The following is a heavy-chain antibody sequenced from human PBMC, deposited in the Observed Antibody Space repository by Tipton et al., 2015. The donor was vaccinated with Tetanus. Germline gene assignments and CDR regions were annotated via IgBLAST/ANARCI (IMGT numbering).Heavy chain of an antibody. V-gene: IGHV3-11*01. CDR3: AKDYYSSGTYFLSHDF. Sequence: SLRLSCAASGFTFSDYYMSWIRQAPGKGLEWLSYISSGGTTIHYADSVKGRFTISRDNAKNSLYLEMNSLRAEDTALYHCAKDYYSSGTYFLSHDFWGQGTLVTVSS. CDR2: ISSGGTTI. CDR1: GFTFSDYY. D-gene: IGHD3-10*01. J-gene: IGHJ4*02.